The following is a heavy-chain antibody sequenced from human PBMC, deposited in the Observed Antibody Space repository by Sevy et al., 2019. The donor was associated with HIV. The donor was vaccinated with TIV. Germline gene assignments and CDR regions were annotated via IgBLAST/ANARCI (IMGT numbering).Heavy chain of an antibody. CDR1: GFTFSNAW. CDR2: IKSKTDGGKT. J-gene: IGHJ3*02. CDR3: TTSNWNDGNAFDI. Sequence: GGSLRLSCAASGFTFSNAWMSWVRQAPGKGLEWVGRIKSKTDGGKTDYAAPVKGRLTISRDDSKNTLYLQMNSLKTEDTAVYYCTTSNWNDGNAFDIWGQGTMVTVSS. V-gene: IGHV3-15*01. D-gene: IGHD1-1*01.